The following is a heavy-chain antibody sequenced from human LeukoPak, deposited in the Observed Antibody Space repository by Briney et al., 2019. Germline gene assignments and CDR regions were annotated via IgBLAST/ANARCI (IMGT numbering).Heavy chain of an antibody. V-gene: IGHV4-39*07. Sequence: SETLSLTCTVSGGSISSSSYYWGWIRQPPGKGLEWIGSIYYSGSTYYNPSLKSRVTISVDTSKNQFSLKLSSVTAADTAVYYCARDPGGVGATLGDAFDIWGQGTMVTVSS. CDR3: ARDPGGVGATLGDAFDI. CDR2: IYYSGST. D-gene: IGHD1-26*01. J-gene: IGHJ3*02. CDR1: GGSISSSSYY.